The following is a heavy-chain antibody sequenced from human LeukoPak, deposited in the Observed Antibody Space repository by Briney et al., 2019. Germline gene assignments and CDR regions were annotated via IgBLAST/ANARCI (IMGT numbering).Heavy chain of an antibody. CDR3: TREVSGSLYFDY. D-gene: IGHD1-26*01. CDR1: GFTFRSYW. V-gene: IGHV3-74*01. J-gene: IGHJ4*02. Sequence: GGSLRLSCAASGFTFRSYWMHWVRQAPGKGLVWVSRINIDGSSGSYADSVEGRFTISRDNAKNTVYLQMNSLRAEDAAVYYCTREVSGSLYFDYWGQGTLVTVSS. CDR2: INIDGSSG.